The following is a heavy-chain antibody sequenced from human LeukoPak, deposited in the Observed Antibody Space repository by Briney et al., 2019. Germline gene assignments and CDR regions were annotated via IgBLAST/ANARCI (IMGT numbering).Heavy chain of an antibody. D-gene: IGHD4-11*01. CDR2: IIPIFGTA. CDR1: GYTFTSYG. CDR3: ATPSGLYSNYVHDY. J-gene: IGHJ4*02. Sequence: SVKVSCKASGYTFTSYGISWVRQAPGQGLEWMGGIIPIFGTANYAQKFQGRVTITTDESTSTAYMELSSLRSEDTAVYYCATPSGLYSNYVHDYWGQGTLVTVSS. V-gene: IGHV1-69*05.